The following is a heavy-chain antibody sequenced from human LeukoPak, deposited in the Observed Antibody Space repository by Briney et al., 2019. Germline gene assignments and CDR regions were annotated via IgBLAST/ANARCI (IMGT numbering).Heavy chain of an antibody. CDR3: ARDGIAAAGTKGLAY. Sequence: PGGSLRLSYAASGFTFSSYEMNWVRQAPGKGLEWVSYISSSGSTIYYADSVKGRFTISRDNAKNSLYLQMNSLRAEDTAVYYCARDGIAAAGTKGLAYWGQGTLVTVSS. V-gene: IGHV3-48*03. D-gene: IGHD6-13*01. J-gene: IGHJ4*02. CDR1: GFTFSSYE. CDR2: ISSSGSTI.